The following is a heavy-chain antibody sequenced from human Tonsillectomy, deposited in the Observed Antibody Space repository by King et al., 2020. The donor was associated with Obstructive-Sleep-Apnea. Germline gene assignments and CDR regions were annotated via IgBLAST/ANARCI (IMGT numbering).Heavy chain of an antibody. J-gene: IGHJ2*01. Sequence: VQLQESGPGLVKPSETLSLTCTVSGSSISSTYYWGWIRQPPGKGLEWIGSIYHSGSTYYNPSLKSRVTISVDTSKNQFSLKLNSVTAADTAVYYCARVGAYSNYGTDFDLWGRGTLVTVSS. CDR1: GSSISSTYY. CDR3: ARVGAYSNYGTDFDL. CDR2: IYHSGST. V-gene: IGHV4-38-2*02. D-gene: IGHD4-11*01.